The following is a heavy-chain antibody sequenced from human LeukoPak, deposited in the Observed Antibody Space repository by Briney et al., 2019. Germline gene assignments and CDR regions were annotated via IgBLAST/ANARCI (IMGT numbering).Heavy chain of an antibody. J-gene: IGHJ4*02. CDR3: ARQGTPSGFDY. CDR1: GFTVSSNY. CDR2: IYYSGST. D-gene: IGHD1-1*01. V-gene: IGHV4-59*08. Sequence: PGGSLRLSCAASGFTVSSNYMSWVRQAPGKGLEWIGYIYYSGSTNHNPSLKSRVTISVDTSKNQFSLKLSSVTAADTAVYYCARQGTPSGFDYWGQGTLVTVSS.